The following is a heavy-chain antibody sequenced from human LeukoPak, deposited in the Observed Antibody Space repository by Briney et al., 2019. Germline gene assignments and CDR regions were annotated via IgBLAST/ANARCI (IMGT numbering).Heavy chain of an antibody. V-gene: IGHV4-34*01. CDR2: INHSGST. D-gene: IGHD2-15*01. CDR3: ARARYCSGGSCYPRYPYYYGMDV. Sequence: SETLSLTCAVYGGSFSDYYWSWIRQPPGKGLEWIGEINHSGSTNYNPSLKSRVTISVDTSKNQFSLKLSSVTAADTAVYYCARARYCSGGSCYPRYPYYYGMDVWGQGTTVTVSS. CDR1: GGSFSDYY. J-gene: IGHJ6*02.